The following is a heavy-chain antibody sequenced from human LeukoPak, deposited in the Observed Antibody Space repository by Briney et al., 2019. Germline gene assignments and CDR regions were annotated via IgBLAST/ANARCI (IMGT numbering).Heavy chain of an antibody. CDR1: GGTFSSYA. D-gene: IGHD6-13*01. Sequence: SVKVSCKSSGGTFSSYAIGWVRQAPGQGLEWMGGIIPIFGTANYAQKFQGRVTITTDESTSTAYMELSSLRSEDTAVYYCATSDPYSSTYYYYYYYMDVWGKGTTVTVSS. CDR2: IIPIFGTA. CDR3: ATSDPYSSTYYYYYYYMDV. J-gene: IGHJ6*03. V-gene: IGHV1-69*05.